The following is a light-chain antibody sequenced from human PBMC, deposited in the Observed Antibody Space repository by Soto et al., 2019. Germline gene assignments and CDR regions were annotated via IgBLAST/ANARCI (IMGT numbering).Light chain of an antibody. CDR3: GSYTRSNSLL. CDR1: SSDVGGYNS. V-gene: IGLV2-14*01. J-gene: IGLJ2*01. CDR2: DVS. Sequence: QSALTQPASVSGSPGQSITISCTGTSSDVGGYNSVSWYQQYSGKAPRLMIYDVSNRPSGVSNRFSGSKSGNTASLTISGLQAEDEADYYCGSYTRSNSLLFGGGTKLTVL.